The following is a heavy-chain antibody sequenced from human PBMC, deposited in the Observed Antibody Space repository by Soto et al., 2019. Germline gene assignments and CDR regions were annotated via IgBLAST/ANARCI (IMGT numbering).Heavy chain of an antibody. CDR3: AGGGRSDTAMGYYYYGMDV. D-gene: IGHD5-18*01. CDR2: IIPILGTA. Sequence: QVQLVQSGAEVKKPGSSVKVSCKASGGTFSSYAISWVRQAPGQGLEWMGGIIPILGTANYAQKFQGRVTITADESTSTAYMELSSLRSEDTAVYYCAGGGRSDTAMGYYYYGMDVWGQGTTVTVSS. J-gene: IGHJ6*02. CDR1: GGTFSSYA. V-gene: IGHV1-69*01.